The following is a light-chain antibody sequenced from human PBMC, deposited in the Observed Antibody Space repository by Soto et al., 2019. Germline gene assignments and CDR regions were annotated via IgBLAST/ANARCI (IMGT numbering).Light chain of an antibody. Sequence: EVMMTQSPATLSVSPGERATLSCRASQSVNANLAWYQQKPGQAPRLLIHGASNRATGIPARFSGSGFGTEFILTISSLQSEDFAVYYCQQYNTWLWTFGQGTKVEIK. J-gene: IGKJ1*01. CDR3: QQYNTWLWT. CDR1: QSVNAN. V-gene: IGKV3-15*01. CDR2: GAS.